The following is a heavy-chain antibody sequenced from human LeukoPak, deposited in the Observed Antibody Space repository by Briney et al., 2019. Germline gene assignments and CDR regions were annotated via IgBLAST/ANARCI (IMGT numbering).Heavy chain of an antibody. CDR2: IQYDGSNK. CDR1: GFTFSNYG. CDR3: AAGEYYDRSGGKS. Sequence: WGSLRLSCAASGFTFSNYGMHWVRQAPGKGLEWVTFIQYDGSNKYYADSVKGRFTISRDNSENTLYLQMNSLRAEDTAVYYCAAGEYYDRSGGKSWGQGTLVSVSS. V-gene: IGHV3-30*02. J-gene: IGHJ5*02. D-gene: IGHD3-22*01.